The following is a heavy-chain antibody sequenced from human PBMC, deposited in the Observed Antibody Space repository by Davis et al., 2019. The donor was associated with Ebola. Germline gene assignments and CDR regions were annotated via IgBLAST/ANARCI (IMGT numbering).Heavy chain of an antibody. J-gene: IGHJ4*02. Sequence: SVKVSCKASGGTFSSYAISWVRQAPGQGLEWMGGIIPIFGTANYAQKFQGRVTITADKSTSTAYMELSSLRSEDTAVYYCARVRRIAAAGIDYWGQGTLVTVSS. CDR1: GGTFSSYA. D-gene: IGHD6-13*01. V-gene: IGHV1-69*06. CDR2: IIPIFGTA. CDR3: ARVRRIAAAGIDY.